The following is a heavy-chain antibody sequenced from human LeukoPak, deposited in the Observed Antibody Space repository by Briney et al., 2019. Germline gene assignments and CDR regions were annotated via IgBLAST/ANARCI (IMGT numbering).Heavy chain of an antibody. J-gene: IGHJ6*02. Sequence: SETLSLTCTVSGGSISSGDYYWSWIRQPPGKGLEWIGYIYYSGSTYYNPSLKSRVTISVDTSKNQFSLKLSSVTAADTAVYYCARDRNFWSGHYGMDVWGQGTTVTVSS. CDR2: IYYSGST. CDR3: ARDRNFWSGHYGMDV. CDR1: GGSISSGDYY. V-gene: IGHV4-30-4*01. D-gene: IGHD3-3*01.